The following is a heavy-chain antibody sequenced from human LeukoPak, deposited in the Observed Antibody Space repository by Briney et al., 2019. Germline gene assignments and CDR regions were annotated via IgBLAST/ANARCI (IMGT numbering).Heavy chain of an antibody. D-gene: IGHD3-9*01. CDR3: ARDPNILRYFDWCLDY. V-gene: IGHV3-30-3*01. Sequence: GRSLRLSCAASGFTFSSYAMHWVRQAPGKGLEWVAVISYDGSNKYYADSVKGRFTISRDNSKNTLYLQMNSLRAEDTAVYYCARDPNILRYFDWCLDYWGQGTLVTVSS. CDR2: ISYDGSNK. CDR1: GFTFSSYA. J-gene: IGHJ4*02.